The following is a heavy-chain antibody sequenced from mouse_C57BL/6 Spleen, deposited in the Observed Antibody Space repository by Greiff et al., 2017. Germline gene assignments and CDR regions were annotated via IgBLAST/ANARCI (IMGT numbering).Heavy chain of an antibody. D-gene: IGHD1-2*01. CDR3: ARDATTAPFAY. Sequence: ESGPGLVKPSQSLSLTCSVTGYSITSGYYWNWIRQFPGNKLEWMGYISYDGSNNYNPSLKNRISITRDTSKNQFFLKLNSVTTEDTATYYCARDATTAPFAYWGQGTLVTVSA. J-gene: IGHJ3*01. CDR1: GYSITSGYY. CDR2: ISYDGSN. V-gene: IGHV3-6*01.